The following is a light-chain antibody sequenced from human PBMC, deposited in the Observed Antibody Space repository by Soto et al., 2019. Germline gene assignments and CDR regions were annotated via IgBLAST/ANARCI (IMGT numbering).Light chain of an antibody. CDR3: CSFAGGLFV. CDR2: DVT. Sequence: QSALTQPASVSGSPGQSITISCTGTSSDVGGYNYVSWYQQRPGKAPKLMIHDVTERPSGVPDRFSGSKSGNTASLTISGLQAEDEAEYFCCSFAGGLFVFGTGTKVTVL. CDR1: SSDVGGYNY. J-gene: IGLJ1*01. V-gene: IGLV2-11*01.